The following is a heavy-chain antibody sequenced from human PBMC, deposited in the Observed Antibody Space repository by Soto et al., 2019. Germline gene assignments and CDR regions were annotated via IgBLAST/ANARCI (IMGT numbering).Heavy chain of an antibody. Sequence: HPGGSLRLSCEASGFIFSSYAISFFRQSPFKWLQWVSSITGGSDYTSYIASVKGRFTISRDNSKNTLYLQMNSLRAEDTAVYFCAKEQTTGAHYALDYWSQGTLVTVSS. CDR1: GFIFSSYA. CDR2: ITGGSDYT. CDR3: AKEQTTGAHYALDY. J-gene: IGHJ4*02. V-gene: IGHV3-23*01. D-gene: IGHD2-8*02.